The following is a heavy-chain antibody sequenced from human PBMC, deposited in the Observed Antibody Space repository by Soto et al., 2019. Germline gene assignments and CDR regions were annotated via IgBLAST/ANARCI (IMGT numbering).Heavy chain of an antibody. Sequence: ASVKVSCKASGGTFSTLAIRWVRQAPGQGLEWMGGIIPIFGTVNYAQKFRGRVTFTADKSTTTAYMELSSLTSEDTAVYYCTHPQVCSSGNCHAPWGQGTVVTVSS. V-gene: IGHV1-69*06. CDR1: GGTFSTLA. CDR2: IIPIFGTV. D-gene: IGHD2-15*01. J-gene: IGHJ5*02. CDR3: THPQVCSSGNCHAP.